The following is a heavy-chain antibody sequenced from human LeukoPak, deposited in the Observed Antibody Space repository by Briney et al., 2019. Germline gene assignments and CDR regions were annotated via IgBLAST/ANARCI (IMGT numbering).Heavy chain of an antibody. Sequence: GSLRLSCAASGFTFSSYSMNWVRQAPGKGLEWVSSISSSSSYIYCADSVKGRFTISRDNAKNSLYLQMSSLRPEDTALFYCVKDRGIFAAGNFDYWGQGTLVTVSS. V-gene: IGHV3-21*04. J-gene: IGHJ4*02. D-gene: IGHD6-13*01. CDR1: GFTFSSYS. CDR2: ISSSSSYI. CDR3: VKDRGIFAAGNFDY.